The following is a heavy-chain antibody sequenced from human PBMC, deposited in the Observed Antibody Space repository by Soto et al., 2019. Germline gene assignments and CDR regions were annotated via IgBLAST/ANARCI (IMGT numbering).Heavy chain of an antibody. CDR3: ARDRTWHYDILTGPEYFQH. CDR1: GGTFSSYT. Sequence: GVSVKVSCKASGGTFSSYTISWVRQAPGQGLEWMGRIIPILGIANYAQKFQGRVTITADKSTSTAYMELSSLRSEDTAVYYCARDRTWHYDILTGPEYFQHWGQGTLVTVS. CDR2: IIPILGIA. V-gene: IGHV1-69*04. D-gene: IGHD3-9*01. J-gene: IGHJ1*01.